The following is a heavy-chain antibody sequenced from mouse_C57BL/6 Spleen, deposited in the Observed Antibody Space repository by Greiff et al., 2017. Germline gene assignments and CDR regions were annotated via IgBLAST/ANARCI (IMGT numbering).Heavy chain of an antibody. CDR2: INPNNGGT. V-gene: IGHV1-26*01. CDR1: GYTFNDYY. CDR3: ALVWFAY. J-gene: IGHJ3*01. Sequence: EVQLHQSGPELVKPGASVKISCKASGYTFNDYYMNWVKQSHGKSLEWIGDINPNNGGTSYNQKFKGKATLTVDKSSSTAYMELRSLTSEDSAVYYCALVWFAYWGQGTLVTVSA.